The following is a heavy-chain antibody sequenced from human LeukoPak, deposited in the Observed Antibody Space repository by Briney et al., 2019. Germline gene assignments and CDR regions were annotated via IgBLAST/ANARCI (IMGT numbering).Heavy chain of an antibody. Sequence: TSETLSLTCTVSGGSISSYYWSWIRQPAGKGLEWIGRIYTSGSTNYNPSLKSRVTMSVDTSKNQFSLKLSSVTAADTAVYYCARDGRIAAARGLNWFDPWGQGTLVTVSS. CDR1: GGSISSYY. CDR3: ARDGRIAAARGLNWFDP. D-gene: IGHD6-13*01. J-gene: IGHJ5*02. V-gene: IGHV4-4*07. CDR2: IYTSGST.